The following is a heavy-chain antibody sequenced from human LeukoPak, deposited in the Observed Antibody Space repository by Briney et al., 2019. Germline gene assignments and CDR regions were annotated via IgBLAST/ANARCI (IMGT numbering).Heavy chain of an antibody. J-gene: IGHJ4*02. CDR2: ISSSSTI. Sequence: GGSLRLSCAASGFTFSDYYMSWIRQAPGKGLEWVSYISSSSTIYYADSVKGRFTISRDNAKNSLYLQMNSLRAEDTAVYYCARVAVAAAGTGYDYWGQGTLVTVSS. CDR1: GFTFSDYY. D-gene: IGHD6-13*01. CDR3: ARVAVAAAGTGYDY. V-gene: IGHV3-69-1*01.